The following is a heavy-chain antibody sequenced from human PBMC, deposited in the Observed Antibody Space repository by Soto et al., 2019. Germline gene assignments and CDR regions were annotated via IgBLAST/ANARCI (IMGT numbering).Heavy chain of an antibody. J-gene: IGHJ4*02. V-gene: IGHV3-23*01. CDR3: AKDYSTVTTDPLSVVLFDY. Sequence: GGSLRLSCAASGFTFSNYAMSWVRQAPGKGLEWVSIITSDGRTYYADSVKGRFTISRDNSKNTVYLQMNSLRAEDTAVYYCAKDYSTVTTDPLSVVLFDYWGQGALVTVPQ. CDR2: ITSDGRT. D-gene: IGHD4-17*01. CDR1: GFTFSNYA.